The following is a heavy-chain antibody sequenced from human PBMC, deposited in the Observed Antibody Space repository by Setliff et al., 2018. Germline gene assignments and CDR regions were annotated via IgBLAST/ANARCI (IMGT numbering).Heavy chain of an antibody. CDR1: GYTFTNYD. V-gene: IGHV1-2*02. D-gene: IGHD6-19*01. CDR3: ARVGGYASAWHGIEAFDI. CDR2: INANTGGT. Sequence: ASVKVSCKTSGYTFTNYDINWVRQAPGQGLEWMGWINANTGGTREVQKFQGRVTMTRDTSIDTAYMEVNRLTYDDTAVYYCARVGGYASAWHGIEAFDIWGQGTKVTVS. J-gene: IGHJ3*02.